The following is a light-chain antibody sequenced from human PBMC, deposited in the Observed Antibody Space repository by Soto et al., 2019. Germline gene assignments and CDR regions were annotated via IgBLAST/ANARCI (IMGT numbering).Light chain of an antibody. Sequence: QPVLTQPPSASGTPGQRVTISCSRSSSNIGSNTVNWYQQLPGTAPKLLIYSNNQRPSGVPDRFSGSKSGTSASLAISGLQSEDEADYYCAAWDDSLNGFYVFGTGTKLTVL. CDR3: AAWDDSLNGFYV. V-gene: IGLV1-44*01. CDR1: SSNIGSNT. CDR2: SNN. J-gene: IGLJ1*01.